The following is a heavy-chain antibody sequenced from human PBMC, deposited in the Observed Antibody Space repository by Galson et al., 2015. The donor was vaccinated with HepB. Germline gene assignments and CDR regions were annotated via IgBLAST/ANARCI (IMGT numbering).Heavy chain of an antibody. D-gene: IGHD3-10*01. CDR2: ISWDGSHI. Sequence: SLRLSCAASGFTFDDYSLYWLRQVRGQRPEWISLISWDGSHIFYADSVKGRFTISRDNTNNRLFLEMDSLRPGDSALYHCAKDLGLGRGGLDSWGQGTLVTVSS. V-gene: IGHV3-43*01. CDR1: GFTFDDYS. J-gene: IGHJ4*02. CDR3: AKDLGLGRGGLDS.